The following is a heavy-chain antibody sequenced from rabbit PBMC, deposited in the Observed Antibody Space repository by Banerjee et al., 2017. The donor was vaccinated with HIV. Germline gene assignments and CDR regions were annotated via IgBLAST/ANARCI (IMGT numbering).Heavy chain of an antibody. CDR2: IYTGSSGST. J-gene: IGHJ4*01. V-gene: IGHV1S40*01. CDR1: GFSFSSGYD. D-gene: IGHD6-1*01. Sequence: QSLEESGGDLVKPGTSLTLTCTASGFSFSSGYDMCWVRQAPGKGLEWIACIYTGSSGSTYYASWAKGRFTISKTSSTTVTLQMTSLTAADTATYFCARAPYSYGDLWGPGTLVTVS. CDR3: ARAPYSYGDL.